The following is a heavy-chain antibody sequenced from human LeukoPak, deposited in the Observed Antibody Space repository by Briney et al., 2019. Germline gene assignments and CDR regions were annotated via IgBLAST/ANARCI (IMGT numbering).Heavy chain of an antibody. CDR3: ARGFPVLGWFDP. CDR2: INAGNGNT. V-gene: IGHV1-3*03. J-gene: IGHJ5*02. Sequence: ASVNVSCKASGYTFTSYAMHWVRQAPGQRLEWMGWINAGNGNTKYSQEFQGRVTITRDTSASTAYMELSSLRSEDMAVYYCARGFPVLGWFDPWGQGTLVTVSS. D-gene: IGHD3-3*02. CDR1: GYTFTSYA.